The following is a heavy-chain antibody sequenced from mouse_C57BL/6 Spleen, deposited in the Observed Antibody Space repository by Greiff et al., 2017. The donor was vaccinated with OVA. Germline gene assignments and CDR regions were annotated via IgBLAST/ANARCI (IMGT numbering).Heavy chain of an antibody. D-gene: IGHD4-1*01. V-gene: IGHV1-26*01. CDR3: ARSANWPDD. J-gene: IGHJ2*01. Sequence: EVQLQQSGPELVKPGASVKISCKASGYTFTDYYMNWVKQSHGKSLEWIGDINPNNGGTSYNQKFKGKATLTVDKSSSTAYMELRSLTSEDSAVYYCARSANWPDDWGQGTTRTVSS. CDR2: INPNNGGT. CDR1: GYTFTDYY.